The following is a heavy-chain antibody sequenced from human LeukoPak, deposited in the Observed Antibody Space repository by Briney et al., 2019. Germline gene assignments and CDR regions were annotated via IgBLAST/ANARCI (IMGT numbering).Heavy chain of an antibody. CDR3: ARDRKAQGYYFDY. J-gene: IGHJ4*02. D-gene: IGHD1-14*01. CDR1: GFTFNTYA. V-gene: IGHV3-30-3*01. CDR2: ISYDGSNK. Sequence: GGSLRLSCAASGFTFNTYAMHWVRQAPGKGLEWVAIISYDGSNKYYADSVKGRFTISRDNSKNTLYLQMNSLRAEDTAVYYCARDRKAQGYYFDYWGQGTLVTVSS.